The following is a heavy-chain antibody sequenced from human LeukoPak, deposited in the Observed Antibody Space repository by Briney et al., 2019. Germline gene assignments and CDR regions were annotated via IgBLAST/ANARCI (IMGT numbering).Heavy chain of an antibody. D-gene: IGHD5-18*01. J-gene: IGHJ4*02. CDR1: GFTFSSYA. CDR2: VSGGGGTT. Sequence: GGSLRLSCVASGFTFSSYAMSWVRQAPGKGLEWVSSVSGGGGTTYYADSVKGRFTISRDNSKNTLYLQMNSLRAEDTAVYYCARVRGNNYGFLDYWGQGTLVTVSS. CDR3: ARVRGNNYGFLDY. V-gene: IGHV3-23*01.